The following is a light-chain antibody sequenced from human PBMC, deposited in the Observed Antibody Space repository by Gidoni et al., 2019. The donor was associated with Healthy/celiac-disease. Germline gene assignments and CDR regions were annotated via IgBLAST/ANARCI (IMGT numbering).Light chain of an antibody. Sequence: DIQMTQSPSTLSASVGDRVTITCRASQSISSWLAWYQQKPGKAPKLMISKAYSLESGVPSRCSGSGSGTEFTLTISGLQPDEFATCYCQRYNSYRTFGQGTKVEIK. J-gene: IGKJ1*01. CDR1: QSISSW. CDR2: KAY. V-gene: IGKV1-5*03. CDR3: QRYNSYRT.